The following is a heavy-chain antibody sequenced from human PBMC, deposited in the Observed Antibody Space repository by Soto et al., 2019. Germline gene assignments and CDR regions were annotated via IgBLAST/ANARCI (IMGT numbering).Heavy chain of an antibody. CDR3: ARDGDSGPPGYYYYYYGMDV. D-gene: IGHD5-12*01. Sequence: SGGSLRLSCAASGFTFSSYSMNWVRQAPGKGLEWVSSISSSSSYIYYADSVKGRFTISRDNAKNSLYLQMNSLRAEDTAVYYCARDGDSGPPGYYYYYYGMDVWGQGTTVTVSS. CDR2: ISSSSSYI. J-gene: IGHJ6*02. V-gene: IGHV3-21*01. CDR1: GFTFSSYS.